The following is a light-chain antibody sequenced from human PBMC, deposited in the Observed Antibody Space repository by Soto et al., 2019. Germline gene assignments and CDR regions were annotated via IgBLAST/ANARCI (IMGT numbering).Light chain of an antibody. CDR2: AAS. CDR3: QQSYSIPPT. Sequence: DIQMTQSPSSLSASVGDRVTITCRVSQSISRYLYWYQQYPGKAPKLLIFAASSLQSGVPSRFSASESGTDFTRTISSLQPEDFATYYCQQSYSIPPTFGGGTKVEIK. CDR1: QSISRY. V-gene: IGKV1-39*01. J-gene: IGKJ4*01.